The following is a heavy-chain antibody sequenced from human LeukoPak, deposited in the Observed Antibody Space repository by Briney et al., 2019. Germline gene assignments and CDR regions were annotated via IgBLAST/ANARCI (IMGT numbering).Heavy chain of an antibody. J-gene: IGHJ4*02. CDR2: IYHSGST. D-gene: IGHD6-19*01. Sequence: SETLSLTCTVSGGSISSSSYYWGWIRQPPGKGLEWIGSIYHSGSTYYNPSLKSRVTISVDTSKNQFSLKLSSVTAADTAVYYCARVSSGWYGEYYFDYWGQGTLVTVSS. CDR1: GGSISSSSYY. V-gene: IGHV4-39*07. CDR3: ARVSSGWYGEYYFDY.